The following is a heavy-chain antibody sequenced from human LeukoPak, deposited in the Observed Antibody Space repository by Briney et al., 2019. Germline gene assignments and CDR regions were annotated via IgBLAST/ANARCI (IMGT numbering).Heavy chain of an antibody. CDR1: GFTVSSNY. CDR2: IYTSGYT. Sequence: GGSLRLSCAASGFTVSSNYMSWVRQAPGEGLAWVSVIYTSGYTYYTDSVRGRFTISRDSSKNTLFLHMNSPRAEDTAVYYCAREREYCSGGSCYPNWYFDLWGRGTLVTVSS. V-gene: IGHV3-53*01. D-gene: IGHD2-15*01. CDR3: AREREYCSGGSCYPNWYFDL. J-gene: IGHJ2*01.